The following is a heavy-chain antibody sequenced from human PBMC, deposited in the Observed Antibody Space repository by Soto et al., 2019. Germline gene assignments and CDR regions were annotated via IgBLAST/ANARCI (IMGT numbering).Heavy chain of an antibody. J-gene: IGHJ4*02. Sequence: KVSCKASGYTFTSYGISWVRQAPGQGLEWMGWISAYNGNTNYAQKLQGRVTMTTDTSTSTAYMELRSLRSDDTAVYYCAILWESYYDSSGYLASFDYWGQGTLVTVSS. CDR3: AILWESYYDSSGYLASFDY. V-gene: IGHV1-18*01. D-gene: IGHD3-22*01. CDR2: ISAYNGNT. CDR1: GYTFTSYG.